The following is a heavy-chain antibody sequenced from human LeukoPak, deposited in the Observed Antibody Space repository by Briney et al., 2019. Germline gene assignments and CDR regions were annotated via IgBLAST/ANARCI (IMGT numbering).Heavy chain of an antibody. V-gene: IGHV3-33*01. J-gene: IGHJ5*02. CDR3: ARGAAASTYNWFER. CDR1: GFTFRSYC. Sequence: GRSLRLLCAASGFTFRSYCVHWVRQAPGKGLEWVAVIWYDGSNKYYADSVKGRFTISRDNSKNTLYLQMNSLRAEDTAVYYCARGAAASTYNWFERGRRRSLVTVSS. CDR2: IWYDGSNK. D-gene: IGHD6-13*01.